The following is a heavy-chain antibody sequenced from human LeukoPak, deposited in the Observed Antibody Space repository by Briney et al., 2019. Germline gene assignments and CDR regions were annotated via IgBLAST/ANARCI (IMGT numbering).Heavy chain of an antibody. J-gene: IGHJ4*02. Sequence: ASVKVSCKTSGYTFTSYGISWVRQAPGQGLEWMGWISAYNGNTNYAQKLQGRVTMTTDTSTSTAYMELRSLRSDDTAVYYCARDSPTHYDFWSGYYYWGQGTLVTVSS. CDR2: ISAYNGNT. CDR3: ARDSPTHYDFWSGYYY. D-gene: IGHD3-3*01. V-gene: IGHV1-18*01. CDR1: GYTFTSYG.